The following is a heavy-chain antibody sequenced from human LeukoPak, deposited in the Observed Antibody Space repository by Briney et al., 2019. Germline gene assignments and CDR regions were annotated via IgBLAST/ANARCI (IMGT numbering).Heavy chain of an antibody. D-gene: IGHD3-22*01. Sequence: PGGSLRLSCAASGFTFSNNWMHWVRQAPGKGLVWVSRINSDGRTTTYADSVKGQFTISRDNAKNTLYLQMNSLRAEDTAVYYCAMIKEGWGQGTLVTVSS. CDR1: GFTFSNNW. J-gene: IGHJ4*02. V-gene: IGHV3-74*03. CDR2: INSDGRTT. CDR3: AMIKEG.